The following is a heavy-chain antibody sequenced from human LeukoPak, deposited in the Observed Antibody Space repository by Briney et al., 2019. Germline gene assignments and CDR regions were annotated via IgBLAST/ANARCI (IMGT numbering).Heavy chain of an antibody. J-gene: IGHJ1*01. CDR3: AREENYYDSSGSIAEYFQH. CDR2: ISPDGSES. Sequence: PGGSLRLSCATSGFTFSSHGMHWLRQAPGKALEWVAVISPDGSESHCADSVKGRFSISRDNSKNTLHLQMDSLRAEDTAVYYCAREENYYDSSGSIAEYFQHWGQGTLVTVSS. D-gene: IGHD3-22*01. V-gene: IGHV3-30*03. CDR1: GFTFSSHG.